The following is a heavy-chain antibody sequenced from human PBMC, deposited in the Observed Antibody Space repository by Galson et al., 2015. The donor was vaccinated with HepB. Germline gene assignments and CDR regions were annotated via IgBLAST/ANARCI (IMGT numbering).Heavy chain of an antibody. Sequence: SLRLSCAASGFTFSSYWVSWVRQAPGKGLEWVANIKQDGSEKYYVDSVKGRFTISRDNAKNSLYLQMNSLRAEDTAVYYCARDTPPDVWGQGTTVTVSS. CDR1: GFTFSSYW. CDR3: ARDTPPDV. J-gene: IGHJ6*02. CDR2: IKQDGSEK. V-gene: IGHV3-7*03.